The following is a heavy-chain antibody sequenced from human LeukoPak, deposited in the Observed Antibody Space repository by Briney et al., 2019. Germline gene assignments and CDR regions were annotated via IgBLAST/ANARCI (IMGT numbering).Heavy chain of an antibody. V-gene: IGHV4-39*01. Sequence: SETLTLTCIVSGGSISSSSYYWGWIRQPPGKGLEWIGSIYYSGSTYYNPSLKSRVTISVDTSKNQFSLKLSSVTAADTAVYYCARQSWIQLWLPFDYWGQGTLVTVSS. D-gene: IGHD5-18*01. CDR2: IYYSGST. J-gene: IGHJ4*02. CDR1: GGSISSSSYY. CDR3: ARQSWIQLWLPFDY.